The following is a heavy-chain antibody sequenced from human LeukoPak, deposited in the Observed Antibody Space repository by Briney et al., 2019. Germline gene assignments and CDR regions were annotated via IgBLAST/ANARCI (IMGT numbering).Heavy chain of an antibody. Sequence: ASVKVSCKASGYTFTDYHLHWVRQDPRQGLEWMGWINLNSGSTKYAHKFQGRVTMTRDTSISTAYMELSRLRSDDTAVFYCARVVKYSGYDLTVDYWGQGTLVTVSS. CDR2: INLNSGST. V-gene: IGHV1-2*02. CDR1: GYTFTDYH. CDR3: ARVVKYSGYDLTVDY. D-gene: IGHD5-12*01. J-gene: IGHJ4*02.